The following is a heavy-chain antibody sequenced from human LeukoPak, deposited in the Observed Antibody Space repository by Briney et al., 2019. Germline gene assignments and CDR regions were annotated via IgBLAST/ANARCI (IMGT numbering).Heavy chain of an antibody. J-gene: IGHJ6*03. V-gene: IGHV4-59*02. CDR2: IYHSGST. Sequence: SETLSLTCTVSGGPVSSYYWSWIRQPPGKGLEWIGYIYHSGSTYYNPSLKSRVTISVDRSKNQFSLKLSSVTAADTAVYYCARAYGSGTNYYYYYYMDVWGKGTTVTVSS. D-gene: IGHD3-10*01. CDR3: ARAYGSGTNYYYYYYMDV. CDR1: GGPVSSYY.